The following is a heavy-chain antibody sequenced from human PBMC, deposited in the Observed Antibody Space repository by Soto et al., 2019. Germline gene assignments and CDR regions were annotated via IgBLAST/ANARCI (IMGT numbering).Heavy chain of an antibody. Sequence: ASVKVSCKASGYTFTDYFIHWVRQAPGQGLEWIGWINPNSGGTNYAQKFRGRVTMTRDTSISTAYMELSRLRSDDKAVYYCARDYDFWSGPRADYYGMDVWGQGTTVTVSS. CDR3: ARDYDFWSGPRADYYGMDV. D-gene: IGHD3-3*01. CDR1: GYTFTDYF. J-gene: IGHJ6*02. V-gene: IGHV1-2*02. CDR2: INPNSGGT.